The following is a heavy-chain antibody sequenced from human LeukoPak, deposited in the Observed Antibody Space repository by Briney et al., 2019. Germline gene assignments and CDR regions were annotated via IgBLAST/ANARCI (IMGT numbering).Heavy chain of an antibody. CDR2: ISYTGETK. J-gene: IGHJ4*02. CDR3: VKETDEYSSSSSDY. V-gene: IGHV3-30*18. CDR1: GFIFSNYW. Sequence: PGGSLRLSCAASGFIFSNYWMSWVRQAPGKGLEWVAVISYTGETKYYGDSVKGRFTISRDNSKNTLYLQMNSLRAEDTAVYYCVKETDEYSSSSSDYWGQGTLVTVSS. D-gene: IGHD6-6*01.